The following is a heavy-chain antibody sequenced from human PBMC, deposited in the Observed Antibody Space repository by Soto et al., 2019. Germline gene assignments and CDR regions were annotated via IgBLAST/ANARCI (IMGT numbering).Heavy chain of an antibody. D-gene: IGHD5-12*01. Sequence: EVQLLESGGGLVQPGGSLRLSCAASGFTFSIHAMSWVRQAPGKGLEWVSGIGPRDSDTYFADSVKGRFTISRDISMDMLYLQMNSLRAEDTAVYYCAKGGTYHIGDMDSWGQGILVTVSS. CDR2: IGPRDSDT. J-gene: IGHJ4*02. CDR3: AKGGTYHIGDMDS. CDR1: GFTFSIHA. V-gene: IGHV3-23*01.